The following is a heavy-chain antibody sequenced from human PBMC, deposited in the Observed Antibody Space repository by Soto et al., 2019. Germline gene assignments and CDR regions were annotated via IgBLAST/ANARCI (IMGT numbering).Heavy chain of an antibody. J-gene: IGHJ4*02. Sequence: PGGSLRLSCAASGFTFNHYATHWVRQAPGKGLEWVAGITWSSVTVAYAGSVQGRFTISRDNAKRSLFLQMNSLRPEDTAFYYCVRDPSAYSTTYYYFDHWGQGALVTVSS. CDR3: VRDPSAYSTTYYYFDH. D-gene: IGHD6-13*01. V-gene: IGHV3-9*01. CDR2: ITWSSVTV. CDR1: GFTFNHYA.